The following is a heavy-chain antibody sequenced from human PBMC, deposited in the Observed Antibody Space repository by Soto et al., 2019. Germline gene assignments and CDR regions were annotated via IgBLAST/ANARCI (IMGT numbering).Heavy chain of an antibody. V-gene: IGHV1-46*01. J-gene: IGHJ1*01. CDR1: GYKFTTYF. D-gene: IGHD3-3*01. Sequence: ASVKVSCKASGYKFTTYFIHWVRQAPGQGLEWMGMIHPSGDTGYGQKFRGRVTMTIDTSTTTAYMELRNLTSEDTAIYFSVRGYCTTTPCSGDFQHWGQGXLVTVSS. CDR2: IHPSGDT. CDR3: VRGYCTTTPCSGDFQH.